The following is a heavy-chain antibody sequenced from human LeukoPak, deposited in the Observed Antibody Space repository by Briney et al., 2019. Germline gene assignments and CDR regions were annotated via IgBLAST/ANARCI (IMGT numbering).Heavy chain of an antibody. CDR3: AGGMVRGLGFDYYYYMDV. CDR1: GGSFSGYY. J-gene: IGHJ6*03. V-gene: IGHV4-34*01. CDR2: INHSGST. D-gene: IGHD3-10*01. Sequence: PSETLSLTCAVYGGSFSGYYWSWISQPPGKGLEWIGEINHSGSTNYNPSLKSRVTISVDTSKNQFSLKLSSVTAAGTAVYYCAGGMVRGLGFDYYYYMDVWGKGTTVTVSS.